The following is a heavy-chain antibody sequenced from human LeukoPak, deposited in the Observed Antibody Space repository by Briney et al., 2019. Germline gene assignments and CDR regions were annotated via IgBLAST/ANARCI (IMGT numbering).Heavy chain of an antibody. D-gene: IGHD3-10*01. J-gene: IGHJ4*02. CDR3: ARKSDSLMVRGGDC. CDR2: IYSGGNT. V-gene: IGHV3-66*01. Sequence: PGGSLRLSCAASGFTFTHYGMHWVRQAPGKGPECVSVIYSGGNTYYADSVKGRFTISRDNSKNTLYLQMNSLRAEDTAVYYCARKSDSLMVRGGDCWGQGALVTVSS. CDR1: GFTFTHYG.